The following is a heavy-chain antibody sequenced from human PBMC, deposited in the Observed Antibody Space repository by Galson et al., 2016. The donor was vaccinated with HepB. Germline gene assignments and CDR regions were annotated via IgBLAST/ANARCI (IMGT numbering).Heavy chain of an antibody. J-gene: IGHJ6*02. CDR3: ARDRDTILSYYGMDV. CDR1: GFTFSSFG. CDR2: IWYDGSNK. Sequence: SLRLSCAASGFTFSSFGMYWVRQAPGKGLEWVAVIWYDGSNKYYADSVKGRFTIPRDNSKNMLYLQMNSLRAEDTAVYYCARDRDTILSYYGMDVWGQGTTVTVSS. V-gene: IGHV3-33*01. D-gene: IGHD3-9*01.